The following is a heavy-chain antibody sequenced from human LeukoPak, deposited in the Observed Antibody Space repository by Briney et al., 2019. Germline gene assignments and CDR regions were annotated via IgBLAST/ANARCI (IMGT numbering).Heavy chain of an antibody. CDR1: GYTFTSYG. D-gene: IGHD3-10*01. CDR2: VNVVNGNT. J-gene: IGHJ4*02. CDR3: ARSYYGSGSYFHSFDY. Sequence: ASVKVSCKASGYTFTSYGISWVRQAPGQRLEWMGWVNVVNGNTKYSQKFQGRVTITRHTSASIVYMELSSLRLEDTAVYYCARSYYGSGSYFHSFDYWGQGTLVTVSS. V-gene: IGHV1-3*01.